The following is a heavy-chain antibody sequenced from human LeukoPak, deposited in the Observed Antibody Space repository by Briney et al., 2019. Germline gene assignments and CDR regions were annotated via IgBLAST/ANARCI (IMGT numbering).Heavy chain of an antibody. Sequence: SETLSLTCTVSGGSISSYYWSWIRQPPGKGLEWIGYIYYSGSTNYTPSLKSRVTISVDTSKNQFSLKLSSVTAADTAVYYCARGGWDTVFDPWGQGTLVTVSS. V-gene: IGHV4-59*01. D-gene: IGHD5-18*01. CDR1: GGSISSYY. CDR3: ARGGWDTVFDP. J-gene: IGHJ5*02. CDR2: IYYSGST.